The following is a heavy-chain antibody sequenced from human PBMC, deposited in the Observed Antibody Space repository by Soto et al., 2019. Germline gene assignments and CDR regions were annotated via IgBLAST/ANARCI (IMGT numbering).Heavy chain of an antibody. CDR1: GLTFSNVW. Sequence: EVQLVESGGGSVKPGGSLRLSCAASGLTFSNVWMTWVRQAPGKGLEWVGRIKRKSDGETADVAAPVKARFTISSDDSKNTVFLEMNSLKSEDTSLYYCAITAMINRDSSTSFDYWGRGTRVTVSS. V-gene: IGHV3-15*01. J-gene: IGHJ4*02. CDR2: IKRKSDGETA. CDR3: AITAMINRDSSTSFDY. D-gene: IGHD5-18*01.